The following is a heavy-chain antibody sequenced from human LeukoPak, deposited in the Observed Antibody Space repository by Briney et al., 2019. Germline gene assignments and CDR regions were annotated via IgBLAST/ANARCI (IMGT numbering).Heavy chain of an antibody. D-gene: IGHD5-18*01. Sequence: SVKVSCKASGGTFSSYAISWVRQAPGQGLEWMGGIIPIFGTANYAQKFQGRVTITTDESTSTAYMELSSLRSEDTAVCYCARDRSSGYSYAGFDYWGQGTLVTVSS. V-gene: IGHV1-69*05. J-gene: IGHJ4*02. CDR3: ARDRSSGYSYAGFDY. CDR2: IIPIFGTA. CDR1: GGTFSSYA.